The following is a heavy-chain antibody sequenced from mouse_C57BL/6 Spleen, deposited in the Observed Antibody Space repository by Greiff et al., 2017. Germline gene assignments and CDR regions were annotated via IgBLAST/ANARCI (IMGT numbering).Heavy chain of an antibody. J-gene: IGHJ2*01. CDR1: GYTFTTYP. Sequence: VKLQESGAELVKPGASVKMSCTASGYTFTTYPIEWIKQTHGKSLEWIGNFHPYNDDTKYTEKFKGKATLTVEKSSSTVYLELSRLTSDDSAVYYCARRNYNNYYFDYWGQGTTLTVSS. CDR2: FHPYNDDT. CDR3: ARRNYNNYYFDY. D-gene: IGHD2-5*01. V-gene: IGHV1-47*01.